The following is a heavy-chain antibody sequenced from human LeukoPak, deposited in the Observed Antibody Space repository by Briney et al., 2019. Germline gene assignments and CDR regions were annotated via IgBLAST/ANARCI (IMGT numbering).Heavy chain of an antibody. J-gene: IGHJ4*02. Sequence: GSLRLSCAASGFIFRSHGVHWVRQAPGKGLEWVAVIWYDGSNKYYADSVKGRFTISRDNSKNTLYLQMNSLRAEDTAVYYCARVSYGYSYALAALDYWGQGTLVTVSS. CDR3: ARVSYGYSYALAALDY. D-gene: IGHD5-18*01. CDR1: GFIFRSHG. CDR2: IWYDGSNK. V-gene: IGHV3-33*08.